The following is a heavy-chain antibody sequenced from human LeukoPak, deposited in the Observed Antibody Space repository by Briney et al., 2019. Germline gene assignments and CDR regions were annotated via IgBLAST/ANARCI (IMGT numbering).Heavy chain of an antibody. CDR1: GGSISSYY. Sequence: SETLSLTCTVSGGSISSYYWNWIRQPPGKGLEWVGYIYYSGSTNYNPSLKSRVTISVDTSMNQFSLKLNSVTAADTAVYYCARVVGRGYQVAATGLLDYWGQGTLVTVSS. CDR3: ARVVGRGYQVAATGLLDY. V-gene: IGHV4-59*01. J-gene: IGHJ4*02. CDR2: IYYSGST. D-gene: IGHD2-15*01.